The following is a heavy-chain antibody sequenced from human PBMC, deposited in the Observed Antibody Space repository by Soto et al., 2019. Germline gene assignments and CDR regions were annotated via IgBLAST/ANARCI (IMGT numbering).Heavy chain of an antibody. Sequence: ASVKVSCKASGYTFTSYGISWVRQAPGQGLEWMGWISAYNGNTNYAQKLQGRVTMTTDTSTSTAYMELRSLRSDDTAVYYCARDRDYDFWSGLGAFDIWGQGTMVTVSS. CDR3: ARDRDYDFWSGLGAFDI. V-gene: IGHV1-18*01. CDR2: ISAYNGNT. CDR1: GYTFTSYG. D-gene: IGHD3-3*01. J-gene: IGHJ3*02.